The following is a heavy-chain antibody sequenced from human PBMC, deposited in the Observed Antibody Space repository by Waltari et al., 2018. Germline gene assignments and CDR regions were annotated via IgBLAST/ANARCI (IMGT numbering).Heavy chain of an antibody. J-gene: IGHJ6*03. CDR1: GGSISSGSYY. CDR3: ARDHPDYYDGSGYYYYYYYMDV. Sequence: QVQLQESGPGLVKPSQTLSLTCTVSGGSISSGSYYWSWIRQPAGKGLEWIGRIYTSGSTNYNPSLKSRVTISVDTSKNQFSLKLSSVTAADTAVYYCARDHPDYYDGSGYYYYYYYMDVWGKGTTVTVSS. D-gene: IGHD3-22*01. V-gene: IGHV4-61*02. CDR2: IYTSGST.